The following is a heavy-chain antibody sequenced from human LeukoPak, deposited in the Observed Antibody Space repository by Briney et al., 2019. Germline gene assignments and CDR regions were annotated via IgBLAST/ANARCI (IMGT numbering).Heavy chain of an antibody. D-gene: IGHD6-19*01. J-gene: IGHJ6*02. CDR2: FDPEDGET. CDR1: GYTLTELS. Sequence: ASVKVSCKVSGYTLTELSMHWVRQAPGKGLEWMGGFDPEDGETIYAQKFLGRVTMTEDTSTDTAYMELSSLRSEDTAVYYCATDLRAVAGYYYYGMDVWGQGTTVTVSS. V-gene: IGHV1-24*01. CDR3: ATDLRAVAGYYYYGMDV.